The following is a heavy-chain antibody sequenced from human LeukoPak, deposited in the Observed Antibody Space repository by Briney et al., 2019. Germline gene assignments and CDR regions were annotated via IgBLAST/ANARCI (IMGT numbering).Heavy chain of an antibody. V-gene: IGHV3-21*01. CDR1: GFTFSSYA. CDR3: ARGAYDSSGYYTVGDYFDY. D-gene: IGHD3-22*01. J-gene: IGHJ4*02. CDR2: ISSSSTYR. Sequence: GGSLRLSCAASGFTFSSYAMSWVRQAPGKGLEWVSSISSSSTYRYYADSVRGRFTISRDNAKNSLYLQMNSLRAEDTAVYYCARGAYDSSGYYTVGDYFDYWGQGTLVTVSS.